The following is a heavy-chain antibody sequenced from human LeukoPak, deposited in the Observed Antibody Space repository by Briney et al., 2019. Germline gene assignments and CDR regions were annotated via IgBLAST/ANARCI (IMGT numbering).Heavy chain of an antibody. CDR2: IYYSGST. J-gene: IGHJ4*02. V-gene: IGHV4-59*12. Sequence: PSETLSLTCTVSGGSISSYYWSWIRQPPGKGLEWIGYIYYSGSTNYNPSLKSRVTISVDTSKNQFSLKLSSVTAADTAVYYCARGGVVSGYAVDYWGQGTLVTVPS. CDR1: GGSISSYY. D-gene: IGHD5-12*01. CDR3: ARGGVVSGYAVDY.